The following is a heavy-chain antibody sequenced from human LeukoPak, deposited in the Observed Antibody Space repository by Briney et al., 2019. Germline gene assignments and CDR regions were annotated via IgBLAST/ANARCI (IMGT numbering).Heavy chain of an antibody. CDR1: GGSISSYY. Sequence: PSETLSLTCTVSGGSISSYYWSWIRQPPGKGLEWIGYIYDRGSTDYNPSLKRRVTISGDTSKNQFSLKLSSVTAADTAVYYCARVDTAIDYWGQGILVTVSS. V-gene: IGHV4-59*01. D-gene: IGHD5-18*01. J-gene: IGHJ4*02. CDR3: ARVDTAIDY. CDR2: IYDRGST.